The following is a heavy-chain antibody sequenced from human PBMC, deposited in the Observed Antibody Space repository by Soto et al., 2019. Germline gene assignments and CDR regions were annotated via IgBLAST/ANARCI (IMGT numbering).Heavy chain of an antibody. D-gene: IGHD3-9*01. CDR2: IYPGDSDT. CDR3: ARTNYDILTGYWKYYFDY. CDR1: GYSFTSYW. Sequence: GESLKISCKGSGYSFTSYWIGWVRQMPGKGLEWMGIIYPGDSDTRYSPSFQGQVTISADKSISTAYLQWSSLKASDTAMYYCARTNYDILTGYWKYYFDYWGQGTLVTASS. J-gene: IGHJ4*02. V-gene: IGHV5-51*01.